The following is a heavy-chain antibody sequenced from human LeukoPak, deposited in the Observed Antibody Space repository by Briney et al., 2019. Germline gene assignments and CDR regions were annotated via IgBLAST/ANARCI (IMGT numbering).Heavy chain of an antibody. D-gene: IGHD2-21*02. CDR2: IIPIFGTA. Sequence: GASVKVSCKASGGTFISYAISWVRQAPGQGLEWMGGIIPIFGTANYAQKFQGRVTITTDESTSTAYMELSSLRSEDTAVYYCARGTLGDYWFDRWGQGTLVTVSS. CDR1: GGTFISYA. J-gene: IGHJ5*02. V-gene: IGHV1-69*05. CDR3: ARGTLGDYWFDR.